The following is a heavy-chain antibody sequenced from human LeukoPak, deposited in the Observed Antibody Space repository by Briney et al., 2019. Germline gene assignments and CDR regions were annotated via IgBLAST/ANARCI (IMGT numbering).Heavy chain of an antibody. V-gene: IGHV3-33*01. Sequence: QPGRSLRLSCAASGXTFSSHGMHWVRQAPGKGLEWVAVIWYDGSNKFYADSVRGRFTISRDNSKNTLYVQMNSLRAEDTAVYYCARGRGSGWYDAFDIWGQGTMVTVSS. CDR3: ARGRGSGWYDAFDI. CDR2: IWYDGSNK. J-gene: IGHJ3*02. D-gene: IGHD6-19*01. CDR1: GXTFSSHG.